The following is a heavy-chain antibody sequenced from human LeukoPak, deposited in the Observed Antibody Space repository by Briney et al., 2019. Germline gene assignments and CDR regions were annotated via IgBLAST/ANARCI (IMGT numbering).Heavy chain of an antibody. D-gene: IGHD4-17*01. CDR3: ATRLNSGDDGNDY. CDR2: ISGSSRYI. V-gene: IGHV3-21*01. J-gene: IGHJ4*02. Sequence: PGGSLRLSCAASGFTFSTYSMNWVRQAPGKGLEWVSTISGSSRYIYFADSVRGRFTISRDNAKNSVYLQMNSLRAEDTALYYCATRLNSGDDGNDYWGQGTLVTVSS. CDR1: GFTFSTYS.